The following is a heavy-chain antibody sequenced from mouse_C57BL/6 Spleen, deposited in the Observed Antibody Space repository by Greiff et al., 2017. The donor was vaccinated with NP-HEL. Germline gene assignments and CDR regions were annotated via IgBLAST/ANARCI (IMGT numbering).Heavy chain of an antibody. Sequence: EVKVVESGGGLVQPGGSLSLSCAASGFTFTDYYMSWVRQPPGKALEWLGFIRNKANGYTTEYSASVKGRFTISRDNSQSILYLQMNALRAEDSATYYCARGDYYGSSPFAYWGQGTLVTVSA. D-gene: IGHD1-1*01. J-gene: IGHJ3*01. CDR2: IRNKANGYTT. CDR3: ARGDYYGSSPFAY. V-gene: IGHV7-3*01. CDR1: GFTFTDYY.